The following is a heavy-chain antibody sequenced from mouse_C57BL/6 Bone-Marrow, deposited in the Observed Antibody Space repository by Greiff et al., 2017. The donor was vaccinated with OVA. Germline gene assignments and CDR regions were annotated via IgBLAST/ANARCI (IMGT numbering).Heavy chain of an antibody. D-gene: IGHD2-3*01. J-gene: IGHJ2*01. CDR2: IHPNSGST. Sequence: VHLVESGAELVKPGASVKLSCKASGYTFTSYWMHWVKQRPGQGLEWIGMIHPNSGSTNYNEKFKSKATLTVDKSSSTAYMQLSSLTSEDSAVYYCARNYDGYHWGQGTTLTVSS. CDR1: GYTFTSYW. CDR3: ARNYDGYH. V-gene: IGHV1-64*01.